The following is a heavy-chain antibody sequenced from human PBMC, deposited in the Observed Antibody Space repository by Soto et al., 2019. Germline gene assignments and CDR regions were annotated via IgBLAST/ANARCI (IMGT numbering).Heavy chain of an antibody. CDR2: ITNRATGDTT. CDR3: ASSITQMLTD. CDR1: GFSVSDHF. Sequence: EVQLVESGGGLVQSGGSLRLSCTASGFSVSDHFMDWVRQTPGKGLEGLGQITNRATGDTTFYAASVKGRVTVSKDESRNSLDLQMNSLKTEDTAVYYCASSITQMLTDWGQGTLDAVAS. V-gene: IGHV3-72*01. D-gene: IGHD1-20*01. J-gene: IGHJ4*02.